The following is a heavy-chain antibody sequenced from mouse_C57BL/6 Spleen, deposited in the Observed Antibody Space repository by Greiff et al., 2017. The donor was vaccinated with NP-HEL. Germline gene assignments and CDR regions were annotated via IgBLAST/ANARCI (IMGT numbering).Heavy chain of an antibody. V-gene: IGHV5-4*01. Sequence: EVMLVESGGGLVKPGGSLKLSCAASGFTFSSYAMSWVRQTPEKRLEWVATISDGGSYTYYPDNVKGRFTISRDNAKNNLYMQMSHLKSEDTAMYYFARDRLSDFDVWGTGTTVTVSS. CDR3: ARDRLSDFDV. J-gene: IGHJ1*03. CDR1: GFTFSSYA. CDR2: ISDGGSYT.